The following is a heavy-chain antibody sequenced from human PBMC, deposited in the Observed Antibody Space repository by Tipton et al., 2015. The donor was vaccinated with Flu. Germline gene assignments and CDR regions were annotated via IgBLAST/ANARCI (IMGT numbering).Heavy chain of an antibody. J-gene: IGHJ6*02. D-gene: IGHD3-10*01. CDR3: ARYYYGSGSYSNPHYYYFGFDV. Sequence: TLSLTCSVSGYSINSGYYWGWVRRPPGKGLEWIGTIYRNGNTYYNPSLKSRVTISVDTSQNQFSLKLSSVTAADTAVYYCARYYYGSGSYSNPHYYYFGFDVWGQGTTVTVSS. CDR2: IYRNGNT. CDR1: GYSINSGYY. V-gene: IGHV4-38-2*01.